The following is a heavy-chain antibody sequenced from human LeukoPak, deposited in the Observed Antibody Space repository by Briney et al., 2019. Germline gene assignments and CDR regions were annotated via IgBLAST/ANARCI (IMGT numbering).Heavy chain of an antibody. J-gene: IGHJ6*03. Sequence: GGSLRLSCAASGFTFSSYGMHWVRQAPGKGLEWVAFIRYDGSNKYYADSVKGRFTISRDNSKNTLYLQMNSLRAEDTAVYYCACGAAAGTDYYYYYMDVWGKGTTVTVSS. CDR3: ACGAAAGTDYYYYYMDV. V-gene: IGHV3-30*02. CDR2: IRYDGSNK. D-gene: IGHD6-13*01. CDR1: GFTFSSYG.